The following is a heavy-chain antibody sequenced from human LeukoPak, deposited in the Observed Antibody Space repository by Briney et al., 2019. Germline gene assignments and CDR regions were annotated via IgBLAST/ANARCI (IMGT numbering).Heavy chain of an antibody. D-gene: IGHD3-22*01. CDR2: MNPNSGNT. J-gene: IGHJ3*02. Sequence: ASVKVSCKASGYNFNSYDINWVRQAPGQGLEWMGWMNPNSGNTGYAQKFQGRVTMTTDTSTSTAYMELRSLRSDDTAVYYCASGPYYYDSSGYYYDAFDIWGQGTMVTVSS. V-gene: IGHV1-8*02. CDR1: GYNFNSYD. CDR3: ASGPYYYDSSGYYYDAFDI.